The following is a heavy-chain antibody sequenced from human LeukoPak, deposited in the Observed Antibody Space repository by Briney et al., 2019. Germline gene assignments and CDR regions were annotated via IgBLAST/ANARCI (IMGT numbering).Heavy chain of an antibody. CDR2: IKQDASET. Sequence: GGSLRLSCAASGFTFSSFRMHWVRQAPGKGLEWVANIKQDASETYYVDSGKGRFTISRDNAKNSLYLQMNSLRAEDTAVYYCAGGTGFLFENWGQGTLVAVSS. D-gene: IGHD3/OR15-3a*01. V-gene: IGHV3-7*05. CDR1: GFTFSSFR. CDR3: AGGTGFLFEN. J-gene: IGHJ4*02.